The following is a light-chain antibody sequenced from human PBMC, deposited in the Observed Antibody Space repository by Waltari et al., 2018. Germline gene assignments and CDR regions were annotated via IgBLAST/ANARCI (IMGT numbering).Light chain of an antibody. CDR2: KAN. CDR3: ALYMGSGIWV. Sequence: QTVVTQEPSLSVSPGGTVTLTCDLSSGSLSTTSYATWYQQTPGPAPRTLVYKANARSSGVPDRFPGSILGNTAALTITGAQADDESYYYCALYMGSGIWVFGGGTRLTVL. V-gene: IGLV8-61*01. CDR1: SGSLSTTSY. J-gene: IGLJ3*02.